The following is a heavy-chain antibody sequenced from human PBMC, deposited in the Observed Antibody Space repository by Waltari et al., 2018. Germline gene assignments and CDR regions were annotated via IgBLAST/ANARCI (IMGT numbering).Heavy chain of an antibody. Sequence: QVQLQESGPGLVKPSETLSLTCTVSGGPISSYYWSWIRQPAGHGLEWIGRIYTSGSTNYNPSLKSRVTMSVDTSKNQFSLKLSSVAAADTAVYYCARAKLYDFWSGYHYYYYMDVWGKGTTVTISS. J-gene: IGHJ6*03. D-gene: IGHD3-3*01. CDR3: ARAKLYDFWSGYHYYYYMDV. CDR2: IYTSGST. CDR1: GGPISSYY. V-gene: IGHV4-4*07.